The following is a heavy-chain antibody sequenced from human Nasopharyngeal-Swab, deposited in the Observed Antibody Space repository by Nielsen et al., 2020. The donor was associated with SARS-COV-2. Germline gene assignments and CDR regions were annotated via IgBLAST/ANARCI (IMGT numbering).Heavy chain of an antibody. CDR2: ISYDGSNK. CDR1: GFTFSSYG. CDR3: AKRSDYDFWSGGLYYYYYGMDV. V-gene: IGHV3-30*18. J-gene: IGHJ6*02. Sequence: GESLKISCAASGFTFSSYGMHWVRQAPGKGPEWVAVISYDGSNKYYADSVKGRFTISRDNSKNTLYLQMNSLRAEDTAVYYCAKRSDYDFWSGGLYYYYYGMDVWGQGTTVTVSS. D-gene: IGHD3-3*01.